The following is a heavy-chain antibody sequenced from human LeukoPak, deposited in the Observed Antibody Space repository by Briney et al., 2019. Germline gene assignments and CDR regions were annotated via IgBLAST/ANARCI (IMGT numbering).Heavy chain of an antibody. CDR3: AKGSYFDY. CDR1: GFTFEDYA. CDR2: ISWNSGSI. V-gene: IGHV3-9*01. Sequence: GRSLRLSCAASGFTFEDYAMHWVRQAPGKGLEWVSGISWNSGSIGYADSVKGRFTISRDNAKNSLYLQMNSLRAEDTALYYCAKGSYFDYWGQGTLVTVSS. J-gene: IGHJ4*02.